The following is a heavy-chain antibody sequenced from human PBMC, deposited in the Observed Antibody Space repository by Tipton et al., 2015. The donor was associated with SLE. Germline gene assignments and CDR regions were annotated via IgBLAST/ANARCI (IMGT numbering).Heavy chain of an antibody. CDR1: GGSFSGYY. Sequence: GLVKPSETLSLTCAVYGGSFSGYYWSWVRQPPGKGLEWIGEINHSGSTNYNPSLKSRVTISVDTSKNQFSLKLSSVTAADTAVYYCASYGEVWYFDLWGRGTLVTVSS. CDR3: ASYGEVWYFDL. D-gene: IGHD4/OR15-4a*01. V-gene: IGHV4-34*01. J-gene: IGHJ2*01. CDR2: INHSGST.